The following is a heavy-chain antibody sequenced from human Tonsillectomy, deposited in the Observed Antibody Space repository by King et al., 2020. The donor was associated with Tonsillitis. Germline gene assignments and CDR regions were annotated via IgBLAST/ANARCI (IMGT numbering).Heavy chain of an antibody. CDR1: GGSFNDYF. CDR2: VSHSGST. J-gene: IGHJ4*03. D-gene: IGHD3-3*01. V-gene: IGHV4-34*01. Sequence: VQLQQLGAGLLKPSETLSLTCAVYGGSFNDYFWSWIRQPPGKGLEWIGEVSHSGSTNYNPSLKSRVSISVDTSKNQFSLKLSSVTAADTAVYYCARGKYDVWSGYPDYFDYWGRGTLVTVSS. CDR3: ARGKYDVWSGYPDYFDY.